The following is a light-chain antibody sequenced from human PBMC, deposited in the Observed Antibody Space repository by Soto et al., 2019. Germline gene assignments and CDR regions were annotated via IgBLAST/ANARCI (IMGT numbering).Light chain of an antibody. J-gene: IGLJ1*01. CDR3: SSYAGSNMGV. V-gene: IGLV2-8*01. Sequence: QSVLTQPPSASGSPGQSVTLSCTGTSSDVGGYNYVSWYQQHPGKAPKLMIYEVSKRPSGVPDRFSGSKSGNTASLTVSGLQAEDEDDYYCSSYAGSNMGVFGTGTKVTVL. CDR1: SSDVGGYNY. CDR2: EVS.